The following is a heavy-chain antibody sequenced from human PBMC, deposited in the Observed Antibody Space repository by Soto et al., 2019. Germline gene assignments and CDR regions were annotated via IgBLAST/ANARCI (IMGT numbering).Heavy chain of an antibody. CDR2: ISAYNGNT. J-gene: IGHJ6*02. CDR3: ARRSSGYYYYGMDV. V-gene: IGHV1-18*04. Sequence: SVKLSCKASAYTFTSYVIIWLRQTTGQGLEWMGWISAYNGNTNYAQKLQGRVTMTTDTSTSTAYMELRSLRSDGTAVYYCARRSSGYYYYGMDVWGQGTTVTVSS. D-gene: IGHD3-3*01. CDR1: AYTFTSYV.